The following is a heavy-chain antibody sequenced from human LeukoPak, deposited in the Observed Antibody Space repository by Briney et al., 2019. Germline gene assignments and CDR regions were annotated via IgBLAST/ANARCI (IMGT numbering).Heavy chain of an antibody. J-gene: IGHJ4*02. CDR2: ISGSGLST. CDR3: AKDLLGADY. D-gene: IGHD3-16*01. CDR1: GFTFSSYP. V-gene: IGHV3-23*01. Sequence: GGSLRLSCSASGFTFSSYPMIWVPRPPGKGLEWVSSISGSGLSTYYADSVKGRFTISRDNSKNTLYLQMNSLRAEDTAVYYCAKDLLGADYWGQGTLVTVSS.